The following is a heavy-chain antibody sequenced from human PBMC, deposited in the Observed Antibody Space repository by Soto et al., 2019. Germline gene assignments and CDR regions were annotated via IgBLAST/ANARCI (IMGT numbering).Heavy chain of an antibody. CDR2: ISGSGGST. J-gene: IGHJ4*02. Sequence: PGGSLRLSCAASGFTFSSYAMSWVRQAPGKGLEWVSAISGSGGSTYYADSVKGRFTISRDNSKNTLYLQMNSLRAEDTAVYYCAKTGNCSGGSCYSGSLDYWGQGTLVTVSS. D-gene: IGHD2-15*01. CDR3: AKTGNCSGGSCYSGSLDY. V-gene: IGHV3-23*01. CDR1: GFTFSSYA.